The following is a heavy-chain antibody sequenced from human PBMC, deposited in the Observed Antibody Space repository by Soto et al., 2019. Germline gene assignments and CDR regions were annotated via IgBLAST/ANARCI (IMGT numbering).Heavy chain of an antibody. D-gene: IGHD3-9*01. CDR1: GFTFSSYA. CDR3: ARAYYDILTGPLA. J-gene: IGHJ5*02. Sequence: GGSLRLCCAASGFTFSSYAMHGVRQAPGKGLEYVSAISSNGGSTYYANSVKGRFTISRDNSKNTLYLQIGSLRAEDMAVYYCARAYYDILTGPLAWGQGTLVTVSS. CDR2: ISSNGGST. V-gene: IGHV3-64*01.